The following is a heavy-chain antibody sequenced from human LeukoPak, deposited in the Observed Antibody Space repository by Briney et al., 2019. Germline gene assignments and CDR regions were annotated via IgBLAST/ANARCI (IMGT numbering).Heavy chain of an antibody. D-gene: IGHD6-13*01. Sequence: PGGSLRLSCAASGFTFSTYGMNCVRQAPGKGLEWVSTISRSGDITYYADSVKGRFTISRDNSKNTLYLQMNSLRAEDTAIYYCATGSTAVASTKYWGQGILVTVSS. J-gene: IGHJ4*02. CDR1: GFTFSTYG. CDR2: ISRSGDIT. CDR3: ATGSTAVASTKY. V-gene: IGHV3-23*01.